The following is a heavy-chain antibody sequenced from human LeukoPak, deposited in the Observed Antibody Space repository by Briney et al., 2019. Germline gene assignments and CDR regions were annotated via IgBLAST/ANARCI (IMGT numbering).Heavy chain of an antibody. CDR1: GFTFSSYA. V-gene: IGHV3-23*01. Sequence: GGSLRLSCAASGFTFSSYAMSWVRQAPGEGLEWVSAISGSGGSTYYADSVKGRFTISRDNSKNTLYLQMNSLRAEDTAVYYCAKMALYYGSGSYNWFDPWGQGTLVTVSS. CDR2: ISGSGGST. J-gene: IGHJ5*02. D-gene: IGHD3-10*01. CDR3: AKMALYYGSGSYNWFDP.